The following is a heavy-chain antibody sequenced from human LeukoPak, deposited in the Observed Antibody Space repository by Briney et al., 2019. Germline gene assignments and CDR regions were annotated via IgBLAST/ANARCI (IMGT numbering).Heavy chain of an antibody. J-gene: IGHJ6*01. Sequence: SVTVSCKASGGTFSSYAISWVRQAPGQGLEWMGRIIPILGIANYAQKFQGRVTITADKSTSTAYMELSSLRSEDTAVYYCASQITMVRETLYYYYGMDVWGQGTTVTVS. CDR2: IIPILGIA. D-gene: IGHD3-10*01. V-gene: IGHV1-69*04. CDR3: ASQITMVRETLYYYYGMDV. CDR1: GGTFSSYA.